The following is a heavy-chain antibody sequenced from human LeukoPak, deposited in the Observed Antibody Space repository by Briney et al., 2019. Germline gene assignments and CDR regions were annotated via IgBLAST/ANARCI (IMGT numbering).Heavy chain of an antibody. Sequence: GGSLRLSCAVSGITLSNYGMSWVRQAPGKGLEWVAGISDSGGRTNYAYSVKGRFTISRDNPKNTLYLQMNSLRAEDTAVYFCAKRGVVIRVILVGFHKEAYYFDSWGQGALVTVSS. D-gene: IGHD3-22*01. V-gene: IGHV3-23*01. CDR3: AKRGVVIRVILVGFHKEAYYFDS. J-gene: IGHJ4*02. CDR1: GITLSNYG. CDR2: ISDSGGRT.